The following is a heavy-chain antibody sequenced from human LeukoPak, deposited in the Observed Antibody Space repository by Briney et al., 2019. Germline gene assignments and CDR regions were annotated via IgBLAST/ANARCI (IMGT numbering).Heavy chain of an antibody. CDR3: ARDPDYYYDSSGYYYVGAFDY. V-gene: IGHV1-69*04. D-gene: IGHD3-22*01. J-gene: IGHJ4*02. CDR2: IIPILGIA. CDR1: GGTFSSYA. Sequence: SVKVSCKASGGTFSSYAISWVRQAPGQGLEWMGRIIPILGIATYAQKFQGRVTITADKSTSTAYMELSSLRSEDTAVYYCARDPDYYYDSSGYYYVGAFDYWGQGTLVTVSS.